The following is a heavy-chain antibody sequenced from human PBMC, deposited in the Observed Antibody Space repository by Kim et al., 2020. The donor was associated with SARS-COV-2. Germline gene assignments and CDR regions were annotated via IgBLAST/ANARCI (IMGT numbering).Heavy chain of an antibody. CDR3: VRASGSSYDY. CDR2: TYFRSKWIT. Sequence: SQTLSLTCAISGYSVSSVIPAWDYIRQSPSRGLEWLGRTYFRSKWITEYAASVRSRITINPDTSKNQFSLHLKSVTPEDTAVYYCVRASGSSYDYWGQGILVTVSS. CDR1: GYSVSSVIPA. D-gene: IGHD6-6*01. V-gene: IGHV6-1*01. J-gene: IGHJ4*02.